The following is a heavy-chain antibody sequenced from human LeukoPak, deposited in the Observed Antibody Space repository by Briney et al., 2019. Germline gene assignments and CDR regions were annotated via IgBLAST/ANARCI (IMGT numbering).Heavy chain of an antibody. J-gene: IGHJ4*02. CDR3: AKDPLYGSGSYYNFGWRFDY. Sequence: PGGSLRLSCAASGFTFSSYGMHWVRQAPGKGLEWVAVISYDGSNKYYADSVKGRFTISRDNSKNTLYLQMNSLRAEDTAVYYCAKDPLYGSGSYYNFGWRFDYWGQGTLVTVSS. CDR2: ISYDGSNK. CDR1: GFTFSSYG. D-gene: IGHD3-10*01. V-gene: IGHV3-30*18.